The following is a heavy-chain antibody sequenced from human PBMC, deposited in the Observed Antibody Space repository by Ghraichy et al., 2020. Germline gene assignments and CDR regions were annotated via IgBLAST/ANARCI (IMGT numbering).Heavy chain of an antibody. CDR3: TRGPYYDSSGHYFVGPHDY. D-gene: IGHD3-22*01. CDR1: GYTFTSYD. J-gene: IGHJ4*02. Sequence: ASVKVSCKASGYTFTSYDINWVRQATGQGLEWMGWMNPNSGNKGYAQKFQGRVTFTRNTSINTAYMELSSLRFEDTAVFYCTRGPYYDSSGHYFVGPHDYWGQGTLVTVSS. V-gene: IGHV1-8*01. CDR2: MNPNSGNK.